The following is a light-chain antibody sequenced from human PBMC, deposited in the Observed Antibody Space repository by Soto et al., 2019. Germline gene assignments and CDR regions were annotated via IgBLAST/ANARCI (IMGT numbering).Light chain of an antibody. CDR2: DAS. CDR1: QSISSW. J-gene: IGKJ1*01. Sequence: DIQMTQSPSTLSASVGDRVTITCRASQSISSWLAWYQQKPGKAPKLLIYDASSLESGVPSRFSGSGSGTEFTLTISSLQPDDFATYYCQQDNSYLGTFGRGTKVEIK. V-gene: IGKV1-5*01. CDR3: QQDNSYLGT.